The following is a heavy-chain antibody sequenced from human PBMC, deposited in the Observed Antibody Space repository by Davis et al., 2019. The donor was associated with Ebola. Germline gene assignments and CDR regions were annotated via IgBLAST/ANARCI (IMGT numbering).Heavy chain of an antibody. CDR1: GLTFTDSA. V-gene: IGHV3-73*01. Sequence: GGSLRLSCVASGLTFTDSAIHWVRQAPGKGLEWVGRVRSKANFYETSYGASVRGRFIISRDDSKKMAYLQMNSLQTGDTAIYYCTVRLDYWGRGTLVTVSS. CDR2: VRSKANFYET. J-gene: IGHJ4*02. CDR3: TVRLDY.